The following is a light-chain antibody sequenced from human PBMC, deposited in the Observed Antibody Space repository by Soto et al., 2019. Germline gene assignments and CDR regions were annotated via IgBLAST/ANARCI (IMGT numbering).Light chain of an antibody. Sequence: DIQMTQSPSTLSASVGDRVTITCRASQSISSWLAWYQQKPGKAPKLLIYDASALSRGVPSRFSGSGSGTKFTLTIASLQPDDFATYYCQQYETFSGTFGPGTKVDIK. CDR1: QSISSW. J-gene: IGKJ1*01. CDR2: DAS. CDR3: QQYETFSGT. V-gene: IGKV1-5*01.